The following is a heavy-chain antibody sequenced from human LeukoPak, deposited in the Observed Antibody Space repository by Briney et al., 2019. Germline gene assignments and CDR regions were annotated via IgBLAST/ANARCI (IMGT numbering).Heavy chain of an antibody. V-gene: IGHV4-34*01. J-gene: IGHJ5*02. CDR1: DDSLNNYY. CDR3: ARGSHIRFDP. CDR2: INHSGGT. Sequence: SETLPLTCAVYDDSLNNYYWTWIRQPPGKGLEWSGEINHSGGTHYNPSLKSRVTISLDTSRKQFSLNLSSVTAADTALYYCARGSHIRFDPWGQGTLVTASS.